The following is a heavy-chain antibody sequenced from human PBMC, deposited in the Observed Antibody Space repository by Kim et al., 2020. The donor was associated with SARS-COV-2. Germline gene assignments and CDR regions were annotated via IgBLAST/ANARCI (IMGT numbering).Heavy chain of an antibody. CDR3: ASMASVSDV. J-gene: IGHJ6*02. CDR2: ISANSRAM. D-gene: IGHD3-10*01. Sequence: GGSLRLSCVGSGFNFRSYNMNWVRQAPGKGLEWLSYISANSRAMYYADSVKGRITISRDNAKNSMYLEMTSLRADDTAVYYCASMASVSDVWGRGTTVTV. V-gene: IGHV3-48*04. CDR1: GFNFRSYN.